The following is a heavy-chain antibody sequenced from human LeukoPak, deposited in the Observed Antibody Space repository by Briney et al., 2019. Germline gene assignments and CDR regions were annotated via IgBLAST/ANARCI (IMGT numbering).Heavy chain of an antibody. CDR2: IYYSGST. CDR1: GGSISSYY. D-gene: IGHD6-19*01. J-gene: IGHJ4*02. CDR3: ARVRYSSGWGFDY. V-gene: IGHV4-59*01. Sequence: PSETLSLTCTVSGGSISSYYWSWIRQPPGKGLEWIGYIYYSGSTNYNPSLKSRVTISVDTSKNQFSLKLSSVTAADMAVYYCARVRYSSGWGFDYWGQGTLVTVSS.